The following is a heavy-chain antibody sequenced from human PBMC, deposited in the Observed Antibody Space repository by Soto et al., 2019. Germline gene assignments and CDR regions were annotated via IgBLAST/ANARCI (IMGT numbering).Heavy chain of an antibody. CDR1: GGTFSSYA. J-gene: IGHJ4*02. CDR2: IIPIFGTA. D-gene: IGHD3-16*01. Sequence: QVQLVQSGAEVKKPGSSVKVSCKASGGTFSSYAISWVRQAPGQGLEWMGGIIPIFGTANYAQKFQGRVTLTADDSTSTAYMELSSLRSEDPAVYYCARDGFDPRLMGYYFDYWGQGNLVTVSS. V-gene: IGHV1-69*12. CDR3: ARDGFDPRLMGYYFDY.